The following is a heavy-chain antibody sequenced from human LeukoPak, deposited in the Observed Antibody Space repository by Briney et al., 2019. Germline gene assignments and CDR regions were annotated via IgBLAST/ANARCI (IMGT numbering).Heavy chain of an antibody. J-gene: IGHJ3*02. V-gene: IGHV3-53*01. CDR1: GFTLNSNY. CDR3: ARDPYGSGAFDI. D-gene: IGHD3-10*01. CDR2: IYGGGTT. Sequence: PGGSLSLSCAASGFTLNSNYMNWVRQAPGKGLEWVSLIYGGGTTYYADSVKARFTISRDNSKNTLYLQMNSLRAEDTAVYSCARDPYGSGAFDIWGQGTMVTVSS.